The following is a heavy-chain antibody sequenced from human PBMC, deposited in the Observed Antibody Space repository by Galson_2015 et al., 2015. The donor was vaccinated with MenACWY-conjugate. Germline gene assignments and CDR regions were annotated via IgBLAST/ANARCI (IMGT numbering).Heavy chain of an antibody. D-gene: IGHD4-23*01. CDR1: GFTFSGYG. V-gene: IGHV3-30*03. Sequence: SLRLSCAASGFTFSGYGMHWVRQAPGKGLEWVAVISYDGSNKYYADSVKGRFTISRDNSKNTLYLQMNSLRAEDTAVYYCARDPTPDYGGKDYWGQGTLVTVSS. J-gene: IGHJ4*02. CDR3: ARDPTPDYGGKDY. CDR2: ISYDGSNK.